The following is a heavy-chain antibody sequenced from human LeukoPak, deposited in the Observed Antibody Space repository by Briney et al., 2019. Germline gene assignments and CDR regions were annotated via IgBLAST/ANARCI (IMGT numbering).Heavy chain of an antibody. CDR1: GFTFSSYS. J-gene: IGHJ3*02. Sequence: GGSLRLSCAASGFTFSSYSMNWVRQAPGRGLEWVSSISSSSSYIYYADSVKGRFTISRDNAKNSLYLQMNSLRAEDAAVYYCARDRRYCSGGSCSNDAFDIWGQGTMVTVSS. V-gene: IGHV3-21*01. D-gene: IGHD2-15*01. CDR2: ISSSSSYI. CDR3: ARDRRYCSGGSCSNDAFDI.